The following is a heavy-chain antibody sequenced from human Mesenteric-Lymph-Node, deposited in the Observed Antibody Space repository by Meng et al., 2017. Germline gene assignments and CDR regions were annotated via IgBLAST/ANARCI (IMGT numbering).Heavy chain of an antibody. CDR2: IYASGST. J-gene: IGHJ4*02. CDR3: SREEVY. V-gene: IGHV4-30-4*01. Sequence: QVQLQESGSGLVTPSQTLSLTCTVSGASISRGGYYWSWIRQPPGKGLEWIGNIYASGSTYYNPSLQSRVTISVDTSKNQFSLNLYSVTAADTAVYYCSREEVYWGQGTLVTVSS. CDR1: GASISRGGYY.